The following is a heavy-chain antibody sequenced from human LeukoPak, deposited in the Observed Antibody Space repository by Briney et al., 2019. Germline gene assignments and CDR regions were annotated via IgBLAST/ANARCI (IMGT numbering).Heavy chain of an antibody. CDR1: GGSISSYY. Sequence: SETLSLTCTVSGGSISSYYWSWIRQPPGKGLEWIGYIYYSGSTNYNPSLKSRVTILVDTSKNQFSLKLSSVTAADTAVYYCARDLGRYGDYPPGNGMDVWGQGTTVTVSS. D-gene: IGHD4-17*01. CDR3: ARDLGRYGDYPPGNGMDV. V-gene: IGHV4-59*01. CDR2: IYYSGST. J-gene: IGHJ6*02.